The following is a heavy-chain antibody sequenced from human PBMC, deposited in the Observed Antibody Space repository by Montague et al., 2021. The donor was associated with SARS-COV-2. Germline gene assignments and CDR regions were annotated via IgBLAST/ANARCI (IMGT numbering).Heavy chain of an antibody. V-gene: IGHV6-1*01. CDR1: GDSVSSNSAA. CDR3: ARARGSHYMSWFDS. D-gene: IGHD3-10*01. CDR2: TYYRSKWYN. Sequence: CPISGDSVSSNSAAWNWIRQSPSRGLEWLGRTYYRSKWYNDYAVSVKSRITINPDTSKNQFSLQLNSVTPEDTAVYYCARARGSHYMSWFDSWGQGTLVIVSS. J-gene: IGHJ5*01.